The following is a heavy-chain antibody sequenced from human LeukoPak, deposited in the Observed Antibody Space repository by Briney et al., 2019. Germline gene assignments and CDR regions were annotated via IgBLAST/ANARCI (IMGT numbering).Heavy chain of an antibody. CDR3: ARGFGAFDI. CDR2: ISSGGST. J-gene: IGHJ3*02. Sequence: GGSLRLSCAASGFTVDRNYMTWVRQAPGKGLEWVSVISSGGSTSYADSVKGRFTISRHNSKNTLYLQMNSLRAEDTAVYYCARGFGAFDIWGQGTMVTVSS. V-gene: IGHV3-53*04. CDR1: GFTVDRNY. D-gene: IGHD3-10*01.